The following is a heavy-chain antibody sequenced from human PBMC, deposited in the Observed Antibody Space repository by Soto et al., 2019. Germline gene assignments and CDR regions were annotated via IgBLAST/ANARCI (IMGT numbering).Heavy chain of an antibody. CDR1: GYTFTCYG. J-gene: IGHJ4*02. CDR3: AISGYCSGGSCPTDY. D-gene: IGHD2-15*01. CDR2: IIPIFGTA. V-gene: IGHV1-69*13. Sequence: SVKVSCKSSGYTFTCYGISCVLQAPGQGLEWMGGIIPIFGTANYAQKFQGRVTITADESTSTAYMELSSLRSEDTAVYYCAISGYCSGGSCPTDYWGQGTLVTVSS.